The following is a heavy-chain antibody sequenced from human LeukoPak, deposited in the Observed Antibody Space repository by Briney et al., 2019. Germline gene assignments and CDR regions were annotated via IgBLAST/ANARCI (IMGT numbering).Heavy chain of an antibody. CDR2: ISGSGGST. CDR1: GFTFDDYG. Sequence: GGSLRLSCAASGFTFDDYGMSWVRQAPGKGLEWVSGISGSGGSTYYADSVKGRFTISRDNSKNTLYLQMNSLRAEDTAVYYCAKFQSMIVVALDYWGQGTLVTVSS. V-gene: IGHV3-23*01. CDR3: AKFQSMIVVALDY. J-gene: IGHJ4*01. D-gene: IGHD3-22*01.